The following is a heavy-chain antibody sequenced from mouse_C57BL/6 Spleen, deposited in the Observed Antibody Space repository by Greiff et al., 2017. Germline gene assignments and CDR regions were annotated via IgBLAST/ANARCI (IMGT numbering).Heavy chain of an antibody. D-gene: IGHD2-2*01. CDR2: ISDGGSYT. V-gene: IGHV5-4*01. CDR1: GFTFSSYA. CDR3: AREVTGGFAY. J-gene: IGHJ3*01. Sequence: EVMLVESGGGLVKPGGSLKLSCAASGFTFSSYAMSWVRQTPEKRLEWVATISDGGSYTYYPDNVKGRFTISRDTAKNNLYLQMSHLKSEDTAMYYCAREVTGGFAYWGQGTLVTVSA.